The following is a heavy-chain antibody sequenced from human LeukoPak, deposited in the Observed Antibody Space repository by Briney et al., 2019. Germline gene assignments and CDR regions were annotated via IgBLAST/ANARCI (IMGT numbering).Heavy chain of an antibody. Sequence: GGSLRLSCAASGFTFSSYGMHWVRQAPGKGLEWVAFIRYDGSNKFYADSVKGRFTISRDNSKNTLYLQMNSLRPEDTAVYYCAKDGASRAGYYYYYMDVWGKGTTVTISS. V-gene: IGHV3-30*02. J-gene: IGHJ6*03. CDR3: AKDGASRAGYYYYYMDV. D-gene: IGHD3-16*01. CDR2: IRYDGSNK. CDR1: GFTFSSYG.